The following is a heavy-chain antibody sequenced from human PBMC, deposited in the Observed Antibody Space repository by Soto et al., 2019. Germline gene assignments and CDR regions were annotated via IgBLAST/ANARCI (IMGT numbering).Heavy chain of an antibody. D-gene: IGHD4-17*01. Sequence: QVQLVQSGAEVKKPGSSVRVACKASGGTFSRYAISCVRQAPGQGLEWMGGIIPIFGTSNYAQKFQGRVTITADISTATAYIELSSLRCEDTAVYYCALSPADDYGDYWYFDYGGQGTLVTVS. CDR3: ALSPADDYGDYWYFDY. CDR2: IIPIFGTS. J-gene: IGHJ4*02. V-gene: IGHV1-69*06. CDR1: GGTFSRYA.